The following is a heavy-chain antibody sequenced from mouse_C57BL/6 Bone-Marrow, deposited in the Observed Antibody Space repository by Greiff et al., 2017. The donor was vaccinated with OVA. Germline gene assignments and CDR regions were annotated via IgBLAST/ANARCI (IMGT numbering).Heavy chain of an antibody. V-gene: IGHV1-62-2*01. D-gene: IGHD2-1*01. J-gene: IGHJ4*01. Sequence: QVQLQQSGAELVKPGASVKLSCKASGYTFTEYTIHWVKQRSGQGLEWIGWFYPGSGSIKYNEKFKDKATLTADKSSSTVYMELSRLTSEDSAVYFCARHEEFYYGNYGGAMDYWGQGTSVTVSS. CDR2: FYPGSGSI. CDR3: ARHEEFYYGNYGGAMDY. CDR1: GYTFTEYT.